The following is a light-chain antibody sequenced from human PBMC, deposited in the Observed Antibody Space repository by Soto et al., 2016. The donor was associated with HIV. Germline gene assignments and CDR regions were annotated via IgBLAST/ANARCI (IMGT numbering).Light chain of an antibody. CDR1: QDINNY. V-gene: IGKV1-16*01. CDR3: QQYYSFPLT. J-gene: IGKJ4*01. CDR2: ATS. Sequence: DIQMTQSPSSLSASVGDRVTTTCRASQDINNYLAWFQQKPGKAPKLLIHATSTLQRGVPSRFNGSGSGTDFTLTISRLQSEDFAKYYCQQYYSFPLTFGGGTKVEIK.